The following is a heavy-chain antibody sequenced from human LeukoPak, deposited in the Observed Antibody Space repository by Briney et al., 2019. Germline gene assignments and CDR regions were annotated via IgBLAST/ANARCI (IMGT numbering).Heavy chain of an antibody. V-gene: IGHV4-59*01. J-gene: IGHJ4*02. CDR1: GGSISSYY. CDR3: ARTSAGSLAGYYFDY. CDR2: IYYSGST. Sequence: PSETLSLTCTVSGGSISSYYWSWIRQPPGKGPEWIGYIYYSGSTSYNPSLKSRVTISGDTSKNQFSLKLSSVTAADTAVYYCARTSAGSLAGYYFDYWGQGTLVIVSS. D-gene: IGHD3-10*01.